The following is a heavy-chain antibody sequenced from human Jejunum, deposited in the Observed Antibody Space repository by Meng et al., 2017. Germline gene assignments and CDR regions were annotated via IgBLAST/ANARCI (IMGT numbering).Heavy chain of an antibody. CDR2: INPSDTTT. D-gene: IGHD7-27*01. CDR1: GITFSDCY. Sequence: VQLVEFGGGLVKPGGSLRLSCAASGITFSDCYMSWVRQAPGKGLEWVSYINPSDTTTDYADSVKGRFTISRDHAKKSMYLQMNSLRVEDTAVYYCARGHWALDSWGQGTLVTVSS. V-gene: IGHV3-11*01. CDR3: ARGHWALDS. J-gene: IGHJ4*02.